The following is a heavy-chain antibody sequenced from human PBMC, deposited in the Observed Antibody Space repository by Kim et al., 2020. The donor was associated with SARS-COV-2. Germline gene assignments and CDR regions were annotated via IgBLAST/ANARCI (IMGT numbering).Heavy chain of an antibody. Sequence: SETLSLTCTVSGGSISSSSYYWGWIRQPPGKGLEWIGSIYYSGSTYYNPSLKSRVTISVDTSKNQFSLKLSSVTAADTAVYYCARHSSQQLGLDYWGQGTLVTVSS. CDR2: IYYSGST. CDR3: ARHSSQQLGLDY. V-gene: IGHV4-39*01. CDR1: GGSISSSSYY. J-gene: IGHJ4*02. D-gene: IGHD6-13*01.